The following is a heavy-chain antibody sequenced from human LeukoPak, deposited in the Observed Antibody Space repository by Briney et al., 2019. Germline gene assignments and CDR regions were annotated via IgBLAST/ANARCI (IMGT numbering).Heavy chain of an antibody. CDR3: ASQGGYYDSSGYYYAI. CDR2: INPNSGGT. V-gene: IGHV1-2*02. D-gene: IGHD3-22*01. J-gene: IGHJ4*02. Sequence: PRASVNVSCKASGYTFTGYYMHWVRQAPGQGLEWMGWINPNSGGTNYAQKFQGRVTMTRDTSISTAYMELSRLRSDDTAVYYCASQGGYYDSSGYYYAIWGQGTLVTVSS. CDR1: GYTFTGYY.